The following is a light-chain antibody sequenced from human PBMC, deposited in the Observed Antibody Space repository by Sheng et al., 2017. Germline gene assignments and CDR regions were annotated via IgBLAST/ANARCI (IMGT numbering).Light chain of an antibody. Sequence: DIQMTQSPSALSASVGDRVIITCRASQSISNWLAWYQHKPGKAPRLLISAASPLEGGVPSRFSGSGSGTEFSLTISSLQPDDFATYYCQQYNSYPWTFGQGTRVE. CDR1: QSISNW. V-gene: IGKV1-5*03. CDR2: AAS. J-gene: IGKJ1*01. CDR3: QQYNSYPWT.